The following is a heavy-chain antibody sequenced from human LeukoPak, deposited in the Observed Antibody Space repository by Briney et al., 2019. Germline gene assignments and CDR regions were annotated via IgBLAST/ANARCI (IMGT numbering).Heavy chain of an antibody. CDR3: AKTAGYSSSCYEY. D-gene: IGHD6-13*01. V-gene: IGHV3-23*01. Sequence: QPGGSLRLSCAASGFTFGTYAMSWVRQAPGKGLEWVSGISSGGGTTYYADSVKGRFTISGDNSKNTLYLQMNSLRADDTAIYYCAKTAGYSSSCYEYWGQGTLVTVSS. J-gene: IGHJ4*02. CDR2: ISSGGGTT. CDR1: GFTFGTYA.